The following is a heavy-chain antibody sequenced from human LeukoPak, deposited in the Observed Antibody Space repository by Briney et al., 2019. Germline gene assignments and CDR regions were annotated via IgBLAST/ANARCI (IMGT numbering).Heavy chain of an antibody. V-gene: IGHV3-20*04. CDR3: AKGDTTWELPHDY. CDR1: GFTFDDYG. CDR2: INWNGGST. Sequence: GGSLRLSCAASGFTFDDYGMSWVRQAPGKGLEWVSGINWNGGSTGYADSVKGRFTISRDNAKNSLYLQMNSLRAEDTAVYYCAKGDTTWELPHDYWGQGTLVTVSS. J-gene: IGHJ4*02. D-gene: IGHD1-26*01.